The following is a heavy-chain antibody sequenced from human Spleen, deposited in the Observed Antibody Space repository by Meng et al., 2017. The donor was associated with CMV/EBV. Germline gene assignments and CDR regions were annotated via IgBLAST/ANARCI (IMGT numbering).Heavy chain of an antibody. D-gene: IGHD3-9*01. CDR2: ISSSGSTI. J-gene: IGHJ3*02. Sequence: GGPLRLSCAASGFTFSDYYMSWIRQAPGKGLEWVSYISSSGSTIYYADSVKGRFTISRDNAKNSLYLQMNSLRAEDTAVYYCARDQRAYDILTGFHPDAFDIWGQGTMVTVSS. V-gene: IGHV3-11*04. CDR1: GFTFSDYY. CDR3: ARDQRAYDILTGFHPDAFDI.